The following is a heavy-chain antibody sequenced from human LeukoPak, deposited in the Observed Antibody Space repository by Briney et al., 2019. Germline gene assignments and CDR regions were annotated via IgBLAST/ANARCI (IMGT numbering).Heavy chain of an antibody. Sequence: GGSLRLSCAASGFTFSSYAMHWVRQAPGKGLEYDSAISSNGGSTYYANSVKGRLTISRDNSKNTLYIQMGSLRAEDMAVYYCARDNSDYGDYVYGTLDYWGQGTLVTVSS. CDR2: ISSNGGST. CDR3: ARDNSDYGDYVYGTLDY. J-gene: IGHJ4*02. D-gene: IGHD4-17*01. V-gene: IGHV3-64*01. CDR1: GFTFSSYA.